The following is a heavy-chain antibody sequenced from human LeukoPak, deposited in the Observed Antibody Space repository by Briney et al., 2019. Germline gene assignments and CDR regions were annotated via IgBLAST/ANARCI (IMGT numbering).Heavy chain of an antibody. CDR3: AKESQGELLPAHFDY. Sequence: QPGGSLRLSCAASGFTFSDFYMTWIRQAPGKGLEWVAVISYDGSNKYYADSVKGRFTISRDNSKNTLYLQMNSLRAEDTAVYYCAKESQGELLPAHFDYWGQGTLVTVSS. J-gene: IGHJ4*02. CDR2: ISYDGSNK. CDR1: GFTFSDFY. V-gene: IGHV3-30*18. D-gene: IGHD1-26*01.